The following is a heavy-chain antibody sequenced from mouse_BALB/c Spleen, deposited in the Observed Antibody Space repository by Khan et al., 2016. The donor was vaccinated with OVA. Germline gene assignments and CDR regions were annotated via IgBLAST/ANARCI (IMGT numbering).Heavy chain of an antibody. CDR2: VSTGGGYT. J-gene: IGHJ3*01. D-gene: IGHD1-1*01. CDR3: TRLAYYCDSEWFAY. Sequence: EVELVDSGGDLVKPGGSLKLSCAASGFTFSTYGMSWVRQTPDKRLEWVATVSTGGGYTYYPDSVKGRFTISRDNAKNTLYLQMNGLKSEDTAMYCCTRLAYYCDSEWFAYWGQGTLVTVSA. V-gene: IGHV5-6*01. CDR1: GFTFSTYG.